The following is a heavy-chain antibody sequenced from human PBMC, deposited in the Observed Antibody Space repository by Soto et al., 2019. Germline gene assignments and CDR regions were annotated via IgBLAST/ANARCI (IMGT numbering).Heavy chain of an antibody. CDR3: ARHHIVVVVAARDWFDP. CDR1: GGSISSSSYY. D-gene: IGHD2-15*01. CDR2: IYYSGST. J-gene: IGHJ5*02. Sequence: SETLSLTCTVSGGSISSSSYYWGWIRQPPGKGLEWIGSIYYSGSTYYNPSLKSRVPISVDTSKNQFSLKLSSVTAADTDVYYCARHHIVVVVAARDWFDPWGQGTLVTVSS. V-gene: IGHV4-39*01.